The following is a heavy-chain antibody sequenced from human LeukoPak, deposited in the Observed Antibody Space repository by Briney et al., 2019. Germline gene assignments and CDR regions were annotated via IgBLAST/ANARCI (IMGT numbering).Heavy chain of an antibody. Sequence: GGSLRLSCAASGFTFSNYNMNWVRQTPGKGLEWVSSITRDSIYTFYADSVKGRFTISRDNDKNSLSVQVHRLSAEDTAIYFCARDPHNGYYGDDYYYYMDVWGKGTTLTISS. J-gene: IGHJ6*03. CDR3: ARDPHNGYYGDDYYYYMDV. CDR1: GFTFSNYN. CDR2: ITRDSIYT. V-gene: IGHV3-21*01. D-gene: IGHD4-17*01.